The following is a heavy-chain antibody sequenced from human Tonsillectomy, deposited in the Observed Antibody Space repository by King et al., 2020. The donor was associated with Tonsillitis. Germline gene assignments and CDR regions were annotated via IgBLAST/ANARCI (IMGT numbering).Heavy chain of an antibody. J-gene: IGHJ4*02. V-gene: IGHV1-8*01. CDR2: MNTNSGNT. Sequence: VQLVQSGAEVKKPGASVKVSCKASGYTFTSYDINWVRQATGQGLEWMGWMNTNSGNTGYAQEFQGRVTMTRNTATSTAYMELSSLRSENTAVYYCARGRWSSGWPDYWGQGTLVTVSS. CDR1: GYTFTSYD. D-gene: IGHD6-19*01. CDR3: ARGRWSSGWPDY.